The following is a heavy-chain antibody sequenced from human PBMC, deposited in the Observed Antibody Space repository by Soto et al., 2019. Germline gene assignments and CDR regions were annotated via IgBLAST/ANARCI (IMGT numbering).Heavy chain of an antibody. Sequence: SETLSLTCTVSGGSISGYYWSWIRQPPGKGLEWIGYIYYSGSTNYNPSLKSRVTISVDTSKNQFSLKLSSVTAADTAVYYCATYDFWSGYMDVWGKGTTVTVSS. J-gene: IGHJ6*03. CDR3: ATYDFWSGYMDV. CDR2: IYYSGST. V-gene: IGHV4-59*01. CDR1: GGSISGYY. D-gene: IGHD3-3*01.